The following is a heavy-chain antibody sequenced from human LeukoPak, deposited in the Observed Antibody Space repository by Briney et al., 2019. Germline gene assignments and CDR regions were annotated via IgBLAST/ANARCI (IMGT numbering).Heavy chain of an antibody. Sequence: GGSLRLSCAASGFTFSKAWVSWVRQAPGEGLGWVGRIKSKTDGGTTDYAAPVKGRFTISRDDSKNTLYLQMNSLKTEDTAVYYCTWGSGWYSGMDVWGQGTTVTVSS. CDR1: GFTFSKAW. D-gene: IGHD6-19*01. V-gene: IGHV3-15*01. CDR3: TWGSGWYSGMDV. J-gene: IGHJ6*02. CDR2: IKSKTDGGTT.